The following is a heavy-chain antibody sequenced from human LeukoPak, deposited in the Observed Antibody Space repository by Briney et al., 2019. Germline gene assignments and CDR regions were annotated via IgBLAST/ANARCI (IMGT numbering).Heavy chain of an antibody. CDR3: ARDPNALDF. CDR1: GFTFSSYS. V-gene: IGHV3-48*01. Sequence: GGSLRLSCAASGFTFSSYSMNWVRQAPGKGLEWVSYIRSSGSTIYYADSVKGRFTISRDNAKNSLYLQMNSLRGEDTAVYYCARDPNALDFWGQGTLVTVSS. CDR2: IRSSGSTI. J-gene: IGHJ4*02.